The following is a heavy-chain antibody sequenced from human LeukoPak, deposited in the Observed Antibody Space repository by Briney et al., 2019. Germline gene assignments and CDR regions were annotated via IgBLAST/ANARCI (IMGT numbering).Heavy chain of an antibody. V-gene: IGHV1-46*01. CDR2: INPSGGST. D-gene: IGHD6-19*01. CDR3: ARVQYSSGCSDY. J-gene: IGHJ4*02. CDR1: GYTFTSYD. Sequence: ASVKVSCKASGYTFTSYDINWVRQAPGQGLEWMGIINPSGGSTSYAQKFQGRVTMTRDMSTSTVYMELSSLRSEDTAVYYCARVQYSSGCSDYWGQGTLVTVSS.